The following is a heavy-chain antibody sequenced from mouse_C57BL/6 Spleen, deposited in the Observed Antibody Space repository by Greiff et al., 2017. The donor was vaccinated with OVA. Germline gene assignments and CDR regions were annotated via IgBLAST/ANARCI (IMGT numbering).Heavy chain of an antibody. D-gene: IGHD3-2*02. CDR2: IYPGDGDT. CDR1: GYAFSSSW. Sequence: QVQLQQSGPELVKPGASVKISCKASGYAFSSSWMNWVKQRPGKGLEWIGRIYPGDGDTNYNGKFKGKATLTADKSSSTAYMQLSSLTSEDSAVYFCARCLRDSSGPYFDYWGQGTTLTVSS. CDR3: ARCLRDSSGPYFDY. V-gene: IGHV1-82*01. J-gene: IGHJ2*01.